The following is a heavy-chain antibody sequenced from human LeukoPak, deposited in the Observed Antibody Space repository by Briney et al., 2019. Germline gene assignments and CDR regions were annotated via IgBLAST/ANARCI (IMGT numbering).Heavy chain of an antibody. D-gene: IGHD4-17*01. CDR3: AREKALRYFDY. V-gene: IGHV1-2*02. J-gene: IGHJ4*02. Sequence: ASVKVSCKASGYTFTGYHMHWVRQAPGQGLEWMGWINPNSGDTNYAQKFQGRVTMTRDTSISTAYVELSRLRSDDTAMYYCAREKALRYFDYWGQGTLVTVSS. CDR1: GYTFTGYH. CDR2: INPNSGDT.